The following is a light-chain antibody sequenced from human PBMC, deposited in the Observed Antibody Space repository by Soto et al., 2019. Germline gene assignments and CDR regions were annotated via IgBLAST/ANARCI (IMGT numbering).Light chain of an antibody. CDR3: SSYTSSSTV. CDR2: EVS. Sequence: QSALTQPASVSGSPGQSITISCTGTSSDVGGYNYVSWYQQHPGKAPKLMIYEVSNRPSGVSNRFSGSKSGNTASLTISGLQAEVEADYYCSSYTSSSTVFGTGTKLTVL. CDR1: SSDVGGYNY. J-gene: IGLJ1*01. V-gene: IGLV2-14*01.